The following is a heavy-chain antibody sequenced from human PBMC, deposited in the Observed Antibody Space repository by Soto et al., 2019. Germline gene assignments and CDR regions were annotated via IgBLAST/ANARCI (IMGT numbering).Heavy chain of an antibody. CDR2: ISGSGSNT. Sequence: GGSLRLSCAASGFTFNSYAMNWVRQAPGKGLEWASGISGSGSNTHYADSVKGRFTISRDNSKNTLFLQMNSLRAEDTAVYYCAKFKFSRSSPSDYWCQAILVTVSS. D-gene: IGHD1-26*01. V-gene: IGHV3-23*01. CDR1: GFTFNSYA. CDR3: AKFKFSRSSPSDY. J-gene: IGHJ4*02.